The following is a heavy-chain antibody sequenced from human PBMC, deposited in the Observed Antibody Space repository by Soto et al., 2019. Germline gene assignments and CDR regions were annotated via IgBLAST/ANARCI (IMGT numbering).Heavy chain of an antibody. V-gene: IGHV3-53*01. CDR2: IYSGGST. CDR3: AGRVGATNYGMDV. J-gene: IGHJ6*02. D-gene: IGHD1-26*01. CDR1: EFTVSSNY. Sequence: LRLSCAASEFTVSSNYMNWVRQAPGKGLECVSTIYSGGSTYYADSVKGRFTISRDNSKNTLYLQMNNLRAEDTAVYYCAGRVGATNYGMDVWGQGTMVTVSS.